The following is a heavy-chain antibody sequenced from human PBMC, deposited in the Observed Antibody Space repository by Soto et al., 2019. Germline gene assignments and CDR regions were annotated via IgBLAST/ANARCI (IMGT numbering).Heavy chain of an antibody. D-gene: IGHD5-12*01. CDR2: ISPGDSAT. CDR1: GYSFMRYW. V-gene: IGHV5-51*01. J-gene: IGHJ4*02. Sequence: GESLKLSCKASGYSFMRYWIPWVRQVPGQGLEWVGSISPGDSATRYSPSFQGQVTLSVDTSISTAYLQLTRLRDSDTALYYCARLAPIYHDISGLDNWGQGTLVTVSS. CDR3: ARLAPIYHDISGLDN.